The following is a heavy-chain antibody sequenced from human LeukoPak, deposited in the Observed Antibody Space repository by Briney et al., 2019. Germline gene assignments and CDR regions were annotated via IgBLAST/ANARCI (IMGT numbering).Heavy chain of an antibody. D-gene: IGHD3-10*01. J-gene: IGHJ6*02. Sequence: SETLSLTCTVSGGSISSYYWSWIRQPPGKGLEWIGSIYYSGTTNYNPSLESRVTISVDTSKNQFSLKLSSVTAADTAVYYCARHGQETYYYGSGDYYYGMDVWGQGTTVTVSS. CDR2: IYYSGTT. CDR1: GGSISSYY. CDR3: ARHGQETYYYGSGDYYYGMDV. V-gene: IGHV4-59*08.